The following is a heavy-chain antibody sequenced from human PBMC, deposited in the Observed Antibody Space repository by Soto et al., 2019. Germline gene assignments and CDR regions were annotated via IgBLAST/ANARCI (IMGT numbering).Heavy chain of an antibody. CDR2: ISSSGSII. CDR3: ARDLGYYESDGYFDY. D-gene: IGHD3-22*01. V-gene: IGHV3-11*01. J-gene: IGHJ4*02. CDR1: GFTFSDNY. Sequence: GGSLRLSCAASGFTFSDNYMSWIRQAPGKGLEWVSYISSSGSIIYYADSVKGRFTISRDNAKNSLYLQMNSLRAEDTAVYYCARDLGYYESDGYFDYWGQGXLVTVSS.